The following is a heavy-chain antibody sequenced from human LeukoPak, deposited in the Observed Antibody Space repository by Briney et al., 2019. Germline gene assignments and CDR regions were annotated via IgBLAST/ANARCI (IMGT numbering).Heavy chain of an antibody. Sequence: XSGGXVTXNSYYWSRIRQPPGTGLEWIGYISYSGSTNYNPSLKSRITISVDTSKNQFSLKLTSVTAADTAVYYCAAICFGNLAIDYWGQGTLVTVSS. V-gene: IGHV4-61*01. D-gene: IGHD3-10*01. J-gene: IGHJ4*02. CDR1: GGXVTXNSYY. CDR2: ISYSGST. CDR3: AAICFGNLAIDY.